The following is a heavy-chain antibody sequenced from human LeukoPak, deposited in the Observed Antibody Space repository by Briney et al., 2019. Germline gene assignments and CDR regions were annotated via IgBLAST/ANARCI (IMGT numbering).Heavy chain of an antibody. Sequence: SETLSLTCTVSGGSISSGGYYWSWIRQHPGKGLEWIGSIYYSGSTYYNPSLKSRVTISVDTSKNQFSLKLSSVTAADTAVYYCARDLDDGFFDYWGQGTLVTVSS. D-gene: IGHD1-1*01. CDR3: ARDLDDGFFDY. J-gene: IGHJ4*02. CDR2: IYYSGST. V-gene: IGHV4-31*03. CDR1: GGSISSGGYY.